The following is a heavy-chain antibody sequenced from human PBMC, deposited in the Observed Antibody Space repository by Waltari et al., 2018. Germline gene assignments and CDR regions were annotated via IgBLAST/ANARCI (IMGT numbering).Heavy chain of an antibody. CDR3: TTDPTYYYGSGSYKEATFDY. V-gene: IGHV3-15*01. D-gene: IGHD3-10*01. J-gene: IGHJ4*02. Sequence: EVQLVESGGGLVKPGGSLRLSCAASGFTFSNAWMSWVRQAPGKGLEWVGRIKSKTDGGTTDYAAPVKGRFTISRDDSKNTLYLQMNSLKTEDTAVYYCTTDPTYYYGSGSYKEATFDYWGQGTLVTVSS. CDR2: IKSKTDGGTT. CDR1: GFTFSNAW.